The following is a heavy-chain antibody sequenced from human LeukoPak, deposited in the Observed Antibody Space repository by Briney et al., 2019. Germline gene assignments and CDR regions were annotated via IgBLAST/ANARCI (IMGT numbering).Heavy chain of an antibody. V-gene: IGHV3-7*05. J-gene: IGHJ4*02. CDR3: AKEEFKIAYYYGSGSYYDS. CDR1: GFTLSSYW. CDR2: IKTDGGET. Sequence: GGSLRLSCEAAGFTLSSYWMSWVRQAPGKGLEWVAIIKTDGGETYYVHSVKGRFTISRDNAKNSLYLQINSLRAEDTAVYYCAKEEFKIAYYYGSGSYYDSWGQGTLVTVSS. D-gene: IGHD3-10*01.